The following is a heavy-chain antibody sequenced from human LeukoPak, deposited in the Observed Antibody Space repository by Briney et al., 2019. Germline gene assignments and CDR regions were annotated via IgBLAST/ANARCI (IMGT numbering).Heavy chain of an antibody. CDR2: IDLTSGRI. CDR3: VKDILPGGLDV. V-gene: IGHV3-9*01. CDR1: GLTFGGYA. J-gene: IGHJ6*02. Sequence: PRGSLRLSCAASGLTFGGYAMHWIRHAPGKGLEWVSGIDLTSGRIDYADSVKGRFIISRDNAKNSLYLQMNSLRPEDSAFYYCVKDILPGGLDVWGQGTMVTVSS.